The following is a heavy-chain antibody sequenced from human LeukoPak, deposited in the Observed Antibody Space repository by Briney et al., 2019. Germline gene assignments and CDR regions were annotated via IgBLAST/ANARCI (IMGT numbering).Heavy chain of an antibody. CDR1: GFTFSSYS. CDR2: ISWDGGST. V-gene: IGHV3-43D*03. J-gene: IGHJ4*02. Sequence: GGSLRLSCAASGFTFSSYSMNWVRQAPGKGLEWVSLISWDGGSTYYADSVKGRFTISRDNSKNSLYLQMNSLRAEDTALYYCAKDSMDYYDSSGYYGEIRYWGQGTLVTVSS. CDR3: AKDSMDYYDSSGYYGEIRY. D-gene: IGHD3-22*01.